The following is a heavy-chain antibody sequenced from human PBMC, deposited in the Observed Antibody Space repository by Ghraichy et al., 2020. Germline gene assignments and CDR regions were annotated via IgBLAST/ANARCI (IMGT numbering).Heavy chain of an antibody. V-gene: IGHV1-3*01. J-gene: IGHJ6*02. CDR1: GYTFITYA. Sequence: ASVKVSCKATGYTFITYAIHWVRQAPGQGLEWMGWIHAGGGDTKYSQKFQGRVTITRDIFTSTAYMELNSLTSEDTAVYYCARDEDVWGQGTTVTVSS. CDR3: ARDEDV. CDR2: IHAGGGDT.